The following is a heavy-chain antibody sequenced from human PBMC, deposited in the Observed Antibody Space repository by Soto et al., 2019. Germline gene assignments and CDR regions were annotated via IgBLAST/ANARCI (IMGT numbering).Heavy chain of an antibody. D-gene: IGHD3-22*01. CDR2: ISSYNGNT. CDR1: GYTFTSYG. V-gene: IGHV1-18*04. J-gene: IGHJ6*02. Sequence: ASVKVSCKASGYTFTSYGISWVRQAPGQGLEWMGWISSYNGNTNSAQQLQDRVTMTTDTSTSTAYMELRSLRSDDTAVYYCARVNYSSGFYARNYYYYGMDVWGQGTTVTVSS. CDR3: ARVNYSSGFYARNYYYYGMDV.